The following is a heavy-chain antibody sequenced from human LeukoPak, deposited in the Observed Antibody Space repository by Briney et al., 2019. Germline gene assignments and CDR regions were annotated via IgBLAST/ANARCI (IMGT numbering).Heavy chain of an antibody. Sequence: PSETLSLTCAVYGGSFSGYYWSWIRQPPGKGLEWIGEINHSGSTNYNPSLKSRVTISVDTSKNQFSLKLSSVTAADTAVYYCARDLEEVGAGGFDPWGQGTLVTVSS. D-gene: IGHD1-26*01. CDR2: INHSGST. CDR3: ARDLEEVGAGGFDP. J-gene: IGHJ5*02. V-gene: IGHV4-34*01. CDR1: GGSFSGYY.